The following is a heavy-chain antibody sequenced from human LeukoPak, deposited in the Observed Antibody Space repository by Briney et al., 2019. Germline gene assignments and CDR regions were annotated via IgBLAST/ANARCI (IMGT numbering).Heavy chain of an antibody. CDR1: GYTFTGYY. V-gene: IGHV1-2*02. CDR3: AREEYGFDP. J-gene: IGHJ5*02. Sequence: ASVKVSCKASGYTFTGYYMHWVRQAPGQGLEWMGWINPKSGGTNYAQKLQGRVTVTRDTSIHTAYIELSRLRSDDTAVYYCAREEYGFDPWGQGTLVTVSS. D-gene: IGHD2-2*01. CDR2: INPKSGGT.